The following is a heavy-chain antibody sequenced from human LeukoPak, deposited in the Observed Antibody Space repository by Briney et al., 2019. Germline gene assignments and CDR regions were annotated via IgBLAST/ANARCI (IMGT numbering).Heavy chain of an antibody. D-gene: IGHD6-13*01. CDR3: ARAKVAAAGTAFVY. CDR1: GFTFISYW. Sequence: GGSLRLSCAASGFTFISYWMSWVRQAPGKGLEWVANIKQDGSEKYYVDSVKGRFTISKDNAKNSLYLQMNSLRAEDTAVYYCARAKVAAAGTAFVYWGQGTLVTVSS. V-gene: IGHV3-7*01. J-gene: IGHJ4*02. CDR2: IKQDGSEK.